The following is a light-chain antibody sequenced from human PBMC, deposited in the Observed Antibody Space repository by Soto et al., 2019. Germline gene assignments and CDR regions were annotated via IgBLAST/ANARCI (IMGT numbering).Light chain of an antibody. Sequence: QSVLPQPASVSGSPGQSVTISCTGTSTDVGGYNYVSWYQHHPGKAPQLMIYDVSNRPSGVSNRFSGSKSGNTASLTISGLQPEDEADYYCSSYTTSNTRQIVFGTGTKVTVL. CDR2: DVS. CDR1: STDVGGYNY. CDR3: SSYTTSNTRQIV. J-gene: IGLJ1*01. V-gene: IGLV2-14*03.